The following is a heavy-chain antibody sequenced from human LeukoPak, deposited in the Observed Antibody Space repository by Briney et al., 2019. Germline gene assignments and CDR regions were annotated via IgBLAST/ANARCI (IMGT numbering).Heavy chain of an antibody. D-gene: IGHD3-22*01. CDR2: ISSSSSYI. V-gene: IGHV3-21*01. J-gene: IGHJ4*02. CDR1: GFTFSSYS. CDR3: ARDPPYYYDSSGYYGNY. Sequence: GGSLRLSCAASGFTFSSYSMNWVRQAPGKGLEWVSSISSSSSYIYYADSVKGRFTISRDNAKNSLYLQMNSLRAEDTAVYYCARDPPYYYDSSGYYGNYWGQGTLVTVSS.